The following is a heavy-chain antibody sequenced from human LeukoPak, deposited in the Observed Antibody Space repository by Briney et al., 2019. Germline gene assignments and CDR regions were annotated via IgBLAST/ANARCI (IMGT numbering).Heavy chain of an antibody. Sequence: PSETLSLTCTVSGASISDTAWSWVRQPAGRGLEWIGRVFSSGAILYNPSFNGRVSMSVDASKKQVSLKVTPVTVADTAVYYCARDDKGYYDGRWTAFDIWGQGTVVTVSS. D-gene: IGHD4-23*01. J-gene: IGHJ3*02. CDR1: GASISDTA. CDR2: VFSSGAI. V-gene: IGHV4-4*07. CDR3: ARDDKGYYDGRWTAFDI.